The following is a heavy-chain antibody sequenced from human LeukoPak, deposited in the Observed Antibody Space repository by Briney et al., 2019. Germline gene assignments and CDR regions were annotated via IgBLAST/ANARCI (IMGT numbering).Heavy chain of an antibody. J-gene: IGHJ4*02. CDR1: GFNFATYW. CDR3: ARRQGCSNTACPPDY. V-gene: IGHV5-51*01. D-gene: IGHD2-2*01. Sequence: GESLKIPCRGSGFNFATYWFVRVRQMPGQGLEWMGNIYPGYYDSRLRPSVQGQVTISVDKSISTAYLQWSSLKASDTAMYYCARRQGCSNTACPPDYWGQGTLVTVSS. CDR2: IYPGYYDS.